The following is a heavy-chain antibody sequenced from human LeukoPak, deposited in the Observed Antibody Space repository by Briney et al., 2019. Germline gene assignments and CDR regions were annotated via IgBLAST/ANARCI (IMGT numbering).Heavy chain of an antibody. CDR2: IHYSGST. D-gene: IGHD3-22*01. Sequence: SETLSLTCTVSGGSISSYYWSWIRQPPGKGLEWIGCIHYSGSTNYNPALKSRVTISVDTSKNQFSLKLSSVTAADTAVYYCARVRDRSSYFYDLDYWGQGTLVTVSS. J-gene: IGHJ4*02. CDR3: ARVRDRSSYFYDLDY. V-gene: IGHV4-59*01. CDR1: GGSISSYY.